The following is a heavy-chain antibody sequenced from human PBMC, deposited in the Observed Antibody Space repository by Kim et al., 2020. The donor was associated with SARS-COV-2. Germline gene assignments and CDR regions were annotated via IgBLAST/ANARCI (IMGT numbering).Heavy chain of an antibody. J-gene: IGHJ4*01. CDR2: IKSNDNTT. Sequence: GGSLRLSCAASGFTFSAFAMSWVRQAPGKGLEWVSIIKSNDNTTHYAESVKGRFTISRDNSKNTLFLEMNSLRATDTAIYYCAKGPWSSRCPPDYWGHGT. V-gene: IGHV3-23*01. D-gene: IGHD2-2*01. CDR3: AKGPWSSRCPPDY. CDR1: GFTFSAFA.